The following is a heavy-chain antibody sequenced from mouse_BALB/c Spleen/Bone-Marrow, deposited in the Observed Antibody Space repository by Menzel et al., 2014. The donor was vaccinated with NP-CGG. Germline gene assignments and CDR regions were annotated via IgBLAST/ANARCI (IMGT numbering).Heavy chain of an antibody. Sequence: EVKLVESGGGLVKPGGSLKLSCAASGFTFXSYATSWVRQSPEKRLEWVAEISSGGSYTYYPDTVTGRFTISRDNAKNTLYLEMSSLRSEDTAMYYCARDHYGYYTMDYWGQGTSVTVSS. CDR3: ARDHYGYYTMDY. CDR1: GFTFXSYA. D-gene: IGHD1-2*01. J-gene: IGHJ4*01. V-gene: IGHV5-9-4*01. CDR2: ISSGGSYT.